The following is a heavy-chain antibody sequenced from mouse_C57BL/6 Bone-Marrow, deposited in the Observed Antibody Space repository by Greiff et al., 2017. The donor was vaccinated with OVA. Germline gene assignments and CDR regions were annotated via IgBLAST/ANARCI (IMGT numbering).Heavy chain of an antibody. Sequence: VQLKQSGAELVRPGASVKLSCTASGFNIKDDYMHWVKQRPEQGLEWIGWIDPENGDTEYASKFQGKATITADTSSNTAYLQLSSLTSEDTAVYYCTTKNYFDYGGQGTTLTVSS. V-gene: IGHV14-4*01. J-gene: IGHJ2*01. CDR2: IDPENGDT. CDR3: TTKNYFDY. CDR1: GFNIKDDY.